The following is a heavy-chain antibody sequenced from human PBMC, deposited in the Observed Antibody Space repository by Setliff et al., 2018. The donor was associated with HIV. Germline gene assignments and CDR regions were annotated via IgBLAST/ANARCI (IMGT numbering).Heavy chain of an antibody. V-gene: IGHV4-34*01. CDR3: AREHCSGGSCNGFDI. Sequence: SETLSLTCAVYGGSFSGYSWTWIRQPPGKGLEWIGDINHSGTTNYNPSLKSRVTISLDTSRNQFSLKLGSVTAADTAMYYCAREHCSGGSCNGFDIWGQGTMVTVSS. J-gene: IGHJ3*02. D-gene: IGHD2-15*01. CDR1: GGSFSGYS. CDR2: INHSGTT.